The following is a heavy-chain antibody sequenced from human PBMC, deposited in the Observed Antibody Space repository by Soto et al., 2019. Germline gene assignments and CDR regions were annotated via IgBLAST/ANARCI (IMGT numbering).Heavy chain of an antibody. J-gene: IGHJ2*01. CDR1: GGSISSGGSY. CDR3: ASGHCFTSSCSYLDL. D-gene: IGHD2-2*01. Sequence: SETLSLTCTVSGGSISSGGSYWSWIRQSPGKGLEWIGYIYYSGTTYYNPSLKSRVSISLDTSKNQFSLKLSSVTAADTAIYNCASGHCFTSSCSYLDLWGRGTLVTVSS. CDR2: IYYSGTT. V-gene: IGHV4-31*03.